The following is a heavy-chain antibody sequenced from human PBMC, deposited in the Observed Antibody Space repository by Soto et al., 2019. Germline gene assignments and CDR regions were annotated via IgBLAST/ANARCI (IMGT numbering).Heavy chain of an antibody. CDR3: AKRPLTAAGFDY. D-gene: IGHD6-13*01. V-gene: IGHV3-23*01. Sequence: EVQLLESGGGLVQPGGSLRLSCAASGFTFSNYAMTWVRQAPGKGRERVSVITGSGGGTYFVDSVKGPFPISRDNSKNTVYLQMNSLRAEDTAVYYCAKRPLTAAGFDYWGQGTLVTVSS. CDR1: GFTFSNYA. J-gene: IGHJ4*02. CDR2: ITGSGGGT.